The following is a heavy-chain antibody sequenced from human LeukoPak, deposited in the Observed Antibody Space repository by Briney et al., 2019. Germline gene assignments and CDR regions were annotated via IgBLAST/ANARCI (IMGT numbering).Heavy chain of an antibody. CDR1: GYSFTSSG. Sequence: ASVSVSCKASGYSFTSSGISWVRQAPGQGLEWMGWISVYNGNTKYAQRFQGRVTMTTDTSTSTAYMELRSLRSDDTAVYYCARDGQRRDGYNYVDYWGQGTLVTVSS. D-gene: IGHD5-24*01. V-gene: IGHV1-18*01. CDR2: ISVYNGNT. J-gene: IGHJ4*02. CDR3: ARDGQRRDGYNYVDY.